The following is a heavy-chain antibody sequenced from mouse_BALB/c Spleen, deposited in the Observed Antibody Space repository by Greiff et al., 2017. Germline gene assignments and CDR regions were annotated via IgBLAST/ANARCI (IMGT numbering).Heavy chain of an antibody. D-gene: IGHD1-1*01. CDR2: INPYNDGT. V-gene: IGHV1-14*01. CDR3: AREDYGSSYWYFDV. CDR1: GYTFTSYV. J-gene: IGHJ1*01. Sequence: QLQESGPELVKPGASVKMSCKASGYTFTSYVMHWVKQKPGQGLEWIGYINPYNDGTKYNEKFKGKATLTSDKSSSTAYMELSSLTSEDSAVYYCAREDYGSSYWYFDVWGAGTTVTVSS.